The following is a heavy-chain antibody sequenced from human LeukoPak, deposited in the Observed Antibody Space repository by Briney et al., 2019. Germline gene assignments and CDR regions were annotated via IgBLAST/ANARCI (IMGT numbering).Heavy chain of an antibody. Sequence: GASVKVSCKASGYTFTGYYMHWVRQAPGQGLEWMGWINPNSGGTNYAQKFQGRVTMTRDTSISTAYMELSRLRSDDTAVYYCARDSRVYYYDSSGYYPFDYWGQGTLVTVSS. CDR1: GYTFTGYY. CDR3: ARDSRVYYYDSSGYYPFDY. D-gene: IGHD3-22*01. J-gene: IGHJ4*02. V-gene: IGHV1-2*02. CDR2: INPNSGGT.